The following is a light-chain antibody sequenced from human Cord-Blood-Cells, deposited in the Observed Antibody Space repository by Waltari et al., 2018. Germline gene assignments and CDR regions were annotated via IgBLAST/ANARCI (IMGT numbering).Light chain of an antibody. Sequence: EIVLTQSPATLSLSPGERATLSCRASQSVSSYLAWYQQKPGPAPRLLNYDASNRATGIPARFSGSGSGTDFTLTISSLEPEDFAGYYCQQRSNWPQLTFGGGTKVEIK. CDR3: QQRSNWPQLT. CDR2: DAS. CDR1: QSVSSY. J-gene: IGKJ4*01. V-gene: IGKV3-11*01.